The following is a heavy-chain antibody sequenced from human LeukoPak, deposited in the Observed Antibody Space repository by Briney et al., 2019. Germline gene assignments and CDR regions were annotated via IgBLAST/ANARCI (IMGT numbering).Heavy chain of an antibody. D-gene: IGHD3-9*01. Sequence: KPSETLSLTCAVYGGSFSGYYWSWIRQPPGKGLEWIGEINHSGSTNYNPSLKSRVTISVDTSKNQFSLKLSSVTAADTAVYYCARGILTGPIYAFAMWGQGTMVTVSS. CDR1: GGSFSGYY. J-gene: IGHJ3*02. CDR2: INHSGST. CDR3: ARGILTGPIYAFAM. V-gene: IGHV4-34*01.